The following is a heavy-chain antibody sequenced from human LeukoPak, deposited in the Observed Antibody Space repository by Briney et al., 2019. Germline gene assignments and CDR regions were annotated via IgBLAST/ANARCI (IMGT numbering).Heavy chain of an antibody. CDR1: GGSISSGGYY. CDR2: IYYSGST. CDR3: ARDGEQGYFDL. D-gene: IGHD2-21*01. Sequence: SETLSLTCTVSGGSISSGGYYWSWIRQHPGRGLEWIGYIYYSGSTYYNPSLKSRVTISVDTSKNQFSLKLSSVTAADTAVYYCARDGEQGYFDLWGRGTLVTVSS. V-gene: IGHV4-31*03. J-gene: IGHJ2*01.